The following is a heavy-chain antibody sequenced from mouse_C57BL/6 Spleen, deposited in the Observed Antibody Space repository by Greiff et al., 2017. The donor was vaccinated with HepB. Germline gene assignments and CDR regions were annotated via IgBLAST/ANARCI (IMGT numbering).Heavy chain of an antibody. J-gene: IGHJ2*01. CDR2: ISYDGSN. D-gene: IGHD1-1*01. CDR1: GYSITSGYY. Sequence: EVQLQESGPGLVKPSQSLSLTCSVTGYSITSGYYWNWMRQFPGNKLEWMGYISYDGSNNYNPSLKNRISITRDTSKNQFFLKLNSVTTEDTATYYCARDMNYGSSYFDYWGQGTTLTVSS. V-gene: IGHV3-6*01. CDR3: ARDMNYGSSYFDY.